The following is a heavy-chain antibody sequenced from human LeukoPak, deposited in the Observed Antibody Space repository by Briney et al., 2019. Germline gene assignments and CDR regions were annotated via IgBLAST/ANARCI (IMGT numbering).Heavy chain of an antibody. J-gene: IGHJ4*02. Sequence: SVKVSCKASGGTFSSYAISWVRQAPGQGLEWMGGIIPIFGTANYAQKFQGRVTTTTDESTSTAYMELSSLRSEDTAVYYCARGTYCSGGSCYYTFDYWGQGTLVTVSS. V-gene: IGHV1-69*05. CDR3: ARGTYCSGGSCYYTFDY. CDR2: IIPIFGTA. D-gene: IGHD2-15*01. CDR1: GGTFSSYA.